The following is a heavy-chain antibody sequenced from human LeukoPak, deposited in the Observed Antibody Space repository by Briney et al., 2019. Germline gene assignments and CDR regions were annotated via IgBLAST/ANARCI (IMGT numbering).Heavy chain of an antibody. Sequence: GGSLRLSCAASGFSLSDYWMSWVRQAPGKGLEWVSGFGGGGGPTYYADSVKGRFTISRDNSKNTLYLQMNSLRADDTAVYYCAKDRRQLANFDYWGQGTLVTVSS. CDR1: GFSLSDYW. D-gene: IGHD6-13*01. V-gene: IGHV3-23*01. CDR3: AKDRRQLANFDY. J-gene: IGHJ4*02. CDR2: FGGGGGPT.